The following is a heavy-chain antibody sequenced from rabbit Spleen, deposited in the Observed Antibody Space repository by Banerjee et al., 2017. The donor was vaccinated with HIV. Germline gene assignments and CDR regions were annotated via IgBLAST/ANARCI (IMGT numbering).Heavy chain of an antibody. CDR1: GFSFSSDHD. CDR3: ARDTGSSFSSYGMDL. CDR2: ISNRYGSA. D-gene: IGHD8-1*01. V-gene: IGHV1S45*01. Sequence: QEQLEESGGDLVKPGASLTLTCTASGFSFSSDHDMCWVRQAPGKGLEWIGCISNRYGSAWYANWAKGRFSCSKTSSTTVTLQMTSLTVADTATYFCARDTGSSFSSYGMDLWGQGTLVTVS. J-gene: IGHJ6*01.